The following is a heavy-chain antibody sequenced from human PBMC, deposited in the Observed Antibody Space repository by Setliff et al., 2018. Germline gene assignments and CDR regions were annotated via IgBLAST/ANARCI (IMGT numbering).Heavy chain of an antibody. J-gene: IGHJ3*02. CDR2: INHSGST. CDR3: ARAPHIWFGELVTFDDAFDI. CDR1: GGSFTDHF. V-gene: IGHV4-34*01. D-gene: IGHD3-10*01. Sequence: PSETLSLTCAVYGGSFTDHFWSWIRQPPGKGLEWIGEINHSGSTNYNPSLKSRVSISVDASKNQFSLKLTSVTAADTAVYFCARAPHIWFGELVTFDDAFDIWGQGTMVTVSS.